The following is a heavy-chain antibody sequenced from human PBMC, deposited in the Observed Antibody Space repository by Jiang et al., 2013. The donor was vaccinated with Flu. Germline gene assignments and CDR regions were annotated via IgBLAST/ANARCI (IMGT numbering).Heavy chain of an antibody. CDR3: AKLLTGEDYFDY. Sequence: GPGLVKPSETLSLTCTVSSGSISTSSYYWGWIRQPPGKELEWIGSVYYSGGTYYNPSLKSRVTISVDTSKNHFSLRVRSVTAADTAVYYCAKLLTGEDYFDYWGQGTLVTVSS. J-gene: IGHJ4*02. D-gene: IGHD7-27*01. V-gene: IGHV4-39*02. CDR1: SGSISTSSYY. CDR2: VYYSGGT.